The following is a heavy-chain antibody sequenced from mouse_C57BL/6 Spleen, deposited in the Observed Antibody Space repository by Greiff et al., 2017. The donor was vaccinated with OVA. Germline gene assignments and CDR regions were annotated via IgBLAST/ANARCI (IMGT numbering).Heavy chain of an antibody. Sequence: QVQLKQPGAELVKPGASVKVSCKASGYTFTSYWMHWVKQRPGQGLEWIGRIHPSDSDTNYNQKFKGKATLTVDKSSSTAYMQLSSLTSEDSAVYYCAYYDYEGFFDYWGQGTTLTVSS. CDR1: GYTFTSYW. J-gene: IGHJ2*01. CDR2: IHPSDSDT. V-gene: IGHV1-74*01. CDR3: AYYDYEGFFDY. D-gene: IGHD2-4*01.